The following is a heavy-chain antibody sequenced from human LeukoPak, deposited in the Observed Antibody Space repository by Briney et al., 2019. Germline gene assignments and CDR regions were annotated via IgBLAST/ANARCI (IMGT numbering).Heavy chain of an antibody. D-gene: IGHD7-27*01. CDR3: ASRKLGNDY. Sequence: GGSLRLSCAASGFTFSSYTMNWVRQAPGKGLEWVSSISSSYSYVYYADSVKGRFTISRDNSKNTLYLLMNSLRAEDTAVYYCASRKLGNDYWGQGTLVTVSS. V-gene: IGHV3-21*04. CDR2: ISSSYSYV. CDR1: GFTFSSYT. J-gene: IGHJ4*02.